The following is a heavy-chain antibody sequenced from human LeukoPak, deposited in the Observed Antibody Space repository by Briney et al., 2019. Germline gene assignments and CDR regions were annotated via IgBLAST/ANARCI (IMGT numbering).Heavy chain of an antibody. CDR1: GLTFTSYA. J-gene: IGHJ4*02. Sequence: PGGSLRLSCAASGLTFTSYAMNWVRQAPGRGLEWVSGISGSGGSTYYADSVKGRFTISRDNAKNSLYLQMNSLRAEDTAVYYCARDQARYFDWLFPLDYWGQGTLVTVSS. D-gene: IGHD3-9*01. V-gene: IGHV3-23*01. CDR3: ARDQARYFDWLFPLDY. CDR2: ISGSGGST.